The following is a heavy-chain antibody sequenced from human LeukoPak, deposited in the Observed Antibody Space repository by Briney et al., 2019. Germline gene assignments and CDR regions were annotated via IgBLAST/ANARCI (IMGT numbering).Heavy chain of an antibody. CDR1: GGSISSYY. V-gene: IGHV4-59*01. Sequence: SETLSLTCTVSGGSISSYYWSWIRQPPGKGLEWIGYIYYSGSTNYNPSLKSRVTISVDTSKNQFTLKLSSVTAADTAVYYCARDKEGDGYNTNRGAFDIWGQGTMVTVSS. D-gene: IGHD5-24*01. CDR3: ARDKEGDGYNTNRGAFDI. CDR2: IYYSGST. J-gene: IGHJ3*02.